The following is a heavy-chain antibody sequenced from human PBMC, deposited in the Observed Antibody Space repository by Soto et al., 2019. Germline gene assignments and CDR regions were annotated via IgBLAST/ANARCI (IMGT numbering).Heavy chain of an antibody. Sequence: GGSLRLSCAASGFTFSSYGMHWVRQAPGKGLEWVAVISYDGSNKYYADSVKGRFTISRDNSKNTLYLQMNSLRAEDTAVYYCATTYYYDSSGYGGAFDIWGQGTMVTVSS. CDR3: ATTYYYDSSGYGGAFDI. CDR1: GFTFSSYG. CDR2: ISYDGSNK. V-gene: IGHV3-30*03. J-gene: IGHJ3*02. D-gene: IGHD3-22*01.